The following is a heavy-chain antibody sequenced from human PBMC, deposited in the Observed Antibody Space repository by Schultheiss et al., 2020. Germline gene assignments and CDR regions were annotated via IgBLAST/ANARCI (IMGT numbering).Heavy chain of an antibody. D-gene: IGHD4-17*01. J-gene: IGHJ6*02. Sequence: GGSLRLSCAASGFTFSSYGMHWVRQAPGKGLEWVAVISYDGSNKYYADSVKGRFTISRDNSKNTLYLQMNSLRDEDTAVYYCARVSGDYVTYYYYGMDVWGQGTTVTVAS. CDR1: GFTFSSYG. V-gene: IGHV3-30*03. CDR2: ISYDGSNK. CDR3: ARVSGDYVTYYYYGMDV.